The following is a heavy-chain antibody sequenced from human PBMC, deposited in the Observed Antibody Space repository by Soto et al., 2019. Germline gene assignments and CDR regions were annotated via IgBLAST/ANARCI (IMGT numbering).Heavy chain of an antibody. CDR2: IYYSGST. Sequence: QVQLQESGPGLVKPSQTLSLTCTVSGASMSSGGYYWTWIRQSPGKGLEWIGYIYYSGSTYYNPSRESRVAISLDTSRSQFSLTLPSVTAADTAIYYCARDRHNNYFDPWGQGTLVTVSS. V-gene: IGHV4-31*03. CDR1: GASMSSGGYY. J-gene: IGHJ5*02. CDR3: ARDRHNNYFDP. D-gene: IGHD6-6*01.